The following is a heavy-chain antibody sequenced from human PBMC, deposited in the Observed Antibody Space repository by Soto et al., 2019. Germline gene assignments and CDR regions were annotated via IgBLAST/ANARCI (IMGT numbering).Heavy chain of an antibody. CDR1: GFTFSSYA. V-gene: IGHV3-30-3*01. CDR3: AGIAAAGTKNFDY. J-gene: IGHJ4*02. Sequence: GGSLRLSCAASGFTFSSYAMHWVRQAPGKGLEWVAVISYDGSNKYYADSVKGRFTISRDNSKNTLYLQMNSLRAEDTAVYYCAGIAAAGTKNFDYWGQGTLVTVSS. CDR2: ISYDGSNK. D-gene: IGHD6-13*01.